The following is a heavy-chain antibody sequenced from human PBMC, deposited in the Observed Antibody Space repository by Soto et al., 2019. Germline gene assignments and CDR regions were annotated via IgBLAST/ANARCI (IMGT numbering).Heavy chain of an antibody. CDR3: ANVVRASGGYVSLENYYGMDV. V-gene: IGHV1-2*02. J-gene: IGHJ6*02. CDR2: INPNSVGT. CDR1: GYTFTYYY. Sequence: SEKIATKASGYTFTYYYMHTVREAPGQGLEWMGGINPNSVGTNYAQKFQGRVTMTRDTSISTAYMELSRLRSDDTPDYSCANVVRASGGYVSLENYYGMDVWGQGSTVTVSS. D-gene: IGHD5-12*01.